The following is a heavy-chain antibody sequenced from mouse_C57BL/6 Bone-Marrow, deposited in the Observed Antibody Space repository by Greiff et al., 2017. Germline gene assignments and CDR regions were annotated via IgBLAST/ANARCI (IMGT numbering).Heavy chain of an antibody. CDR3: ASYCWFAY. CDR1: GYTFTSYW. V-gene: IGHV1-50*01. J-gene: IGHJ3*01. Sequence: QVQLQQPGAELVKPGASVKLSCKASGYTFTSYWMPWVKQRPGQGLEWIGEIDPSDSYTNYNQKFKGKATLTVDTSSSTAYMQLSSLTSEDSAVYYCASYCWFAYWGQGTLVTVSA. D-gene: IGHD6-5*01. CDR2: IDPSDSYT.